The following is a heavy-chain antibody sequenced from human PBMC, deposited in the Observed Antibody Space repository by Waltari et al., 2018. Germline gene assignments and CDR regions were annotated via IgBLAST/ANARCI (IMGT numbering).Heavy chain of an antibody. CDR2: IKHSVSP. CDR3: ARGPRSSGYYHYYYYYYSDV. J-gene: IGHJ6*03. D-gene: IGHD3-22*01. CDR1: GGSFSGYY. V-gene: IGHV4-34*01. Sequence: QVQLQQWGAGLLKPSETLSLTCAVYGGSFSGYYWSWIRQPPGKGLAWIGAIKHSVSPNVNPSLQSRGTISVDTSKYQFSLRLSSVPAADTAVYYCARGPRSSGYYHYYYYYYSDVWGTGTTLTVSS.